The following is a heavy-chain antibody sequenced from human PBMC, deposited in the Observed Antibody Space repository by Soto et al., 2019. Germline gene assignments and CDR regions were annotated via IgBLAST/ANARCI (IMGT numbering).Heavy chain of an antibody. V-gene: IGHV3-23*01. CDR1: GFTFSSYG. Sequence: GGSLRLSCAASGFTFSSYGMSWVRQVPGKGLEWVSGIRSSGDTAYYAESVKGRFTISRDNSKNTLHLQMNSLSAEDTAVYYCARLSYDFWSTFDYWGQGTQVTVSS. D-gene: IGHD3-3*01. J-gene: IGHJ4*02. CDR3: ARLSYDFWSTFDY. CDR2: IRSSGDTA.